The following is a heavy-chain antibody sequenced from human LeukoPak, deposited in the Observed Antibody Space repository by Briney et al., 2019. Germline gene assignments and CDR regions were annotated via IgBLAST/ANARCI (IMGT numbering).Heavy chain of an antibody. CDR2: IKQDGSEK. D-gene: IGHD3-22*01. CDR1: GFTFSTYW. CDR3: ARDREDSSGYVTYYYYYYMDV. V-gene: IGHV3-7*01. J-gene: IGHJ6*03. Sequence: GGSLRLSCAASGFTFSTYWMSWVRQAPGKGLEWVSNIKQDGSEKYYVDSVKGRFTISRDNAKNSLYLQMNSRRAEDTAVYYCARDREDSSGYVTYYYYYYMDVWGKGTTVTISS.